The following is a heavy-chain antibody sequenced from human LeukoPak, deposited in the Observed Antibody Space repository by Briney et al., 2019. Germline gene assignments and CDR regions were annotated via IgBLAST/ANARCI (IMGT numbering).Heavy chain of an antibody. V-gene: IGHV3-21*04. CDR2: ISSSSSYI. CDR1: GFTFSSYS. J-gene: IGHJ4*02. CDR3: VSGRYGSGSEIFDY. D-gene: IGHD3-10*01. Sequence: GGSLRLSCAASGFTFSSYSMNWVRQAPGKGLEWVSSISSSSSYIYYADSVKGRFTISRDNAKNSLYLQMNSLRAEDTALYYCVSGRYGSGSEIFDYWGQGTLVTVPS.